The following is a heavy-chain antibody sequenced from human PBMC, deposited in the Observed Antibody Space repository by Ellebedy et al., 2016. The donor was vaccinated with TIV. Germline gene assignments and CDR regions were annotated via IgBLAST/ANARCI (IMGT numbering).Heavy chain of an antibody. Sequence: GESLKISCAASGFTFSSHWMHWVRQAPGKGLVWVSRINSDGSSTSYADSVKGRFTISRDNAKNTLYVQMNSLRVEDTAVYYCARGPMSSGRYYSGDYWGQGTLVTVSS. V-gene: IGHV3-74*01. CDR3: ARGPMSSGRYYSGDY. CDR2: INSDGSST. J-gene: IGHJ4*02. D-gene: IGHD3-10*01. CDR1: GFTFSSHW.